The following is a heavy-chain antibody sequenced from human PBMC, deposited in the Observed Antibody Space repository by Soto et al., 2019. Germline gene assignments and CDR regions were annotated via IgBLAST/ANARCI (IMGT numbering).Heavy chain of an antibody. CDR1: GYTFTSYA. V-gene: IGHV1-3*01. CDR3: ATQGTRGIVVVTDFDY. D-gene: IGHD2-21*02. J-gene: IGHJ4*02. CDR2: INAGNGNT. Sequence: GASVKVSCKASGYTFTSYAMHWVRQAPGQRLEWMGWINAGNGNTKYSQKFQGRVTITRDTSASTAYMELSSLRSEDTAVYYCATQGTRGIVVVTDFDYWGQGTLVTVSS.